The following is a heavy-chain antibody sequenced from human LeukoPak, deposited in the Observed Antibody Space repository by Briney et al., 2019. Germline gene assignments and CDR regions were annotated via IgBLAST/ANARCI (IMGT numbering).Heavy chain of an antibody. CDR3: AGVFSGRRPFEL. CDR1: GGSINDYY. J-gene: IGHJ4*02. D-gene: IGHD3-10*01. Sequence: SETLSLTCSVSGGSINDYYWNWLRQPPGKGLEWIGFIYYRGTTNINPSLKSRVTTSIDTSKKQFSLNLSSVTAADTAIYYCAGVFSGRRPFELWGQGILVTVSS. CDR2: IYYRGTT. V-gene: IGHV4-59*03.